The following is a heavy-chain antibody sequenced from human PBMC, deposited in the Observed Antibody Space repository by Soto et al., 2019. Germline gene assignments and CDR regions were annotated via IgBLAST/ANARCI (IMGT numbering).Heavy chain of an antibody. D-gene: IGHD6-13*01. V-gene: IGHV1-18*04. CDR2: ISAYNGNT. CDR3: ARGSSSWSRWFGP. Sequence: XAVKVSCKASGYPFTSYGSIWVRQAPGQGLEWMGWISAYNGNTNYAQKLQGRVTMTTDTSTSTAYMELRSLRSDDTAVYYCARGSSSWSRWFGPWGQGTLVTVSS. CDR1: GYPFTSYG. J-gene: IGHJ5*02.